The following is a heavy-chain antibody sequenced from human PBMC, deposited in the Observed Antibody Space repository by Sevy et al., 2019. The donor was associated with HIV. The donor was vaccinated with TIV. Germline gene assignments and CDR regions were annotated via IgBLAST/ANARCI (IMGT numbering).Heavy chain of an antibody. J-gene: IGHJ4*02. CDR2: MNQDGTER. CDR3: VREGLGGFSYSLDC. D-gene: IGHD3-16*01. V-gene: IGHV3-7*01. Sequence: GGSLRLSCAASGFSFSTYWMTWVRQAPGKGLEWVATMNQDGTERDYVDSVKGRFTISRYNTKTSLVLQMNSLSAEDTGVYYCVREGLGGFSYSLDCWGQGTLVTVSS. CDR1: GFSFSTYW.